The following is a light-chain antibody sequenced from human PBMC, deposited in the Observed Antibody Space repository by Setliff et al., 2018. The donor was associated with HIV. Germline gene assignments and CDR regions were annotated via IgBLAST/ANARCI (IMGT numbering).Light chain of an antibody. CDR2: EVT. V-gene: IGLV2-14*01. J-gene: IGLJ1*01. Sequence: ALAQPASVSGSPGQSITISCTGTSSDVSAYKYVSWYQQHPGKAPKLMIYEVTNRPSGVSNRFSGSKSGNTASLTISGLQAEDEADYYCGSYTSSYTYVFGTGTKVTVL. CDR1: SSDVSAYKY. CDR3: GSYTSSYTYV.